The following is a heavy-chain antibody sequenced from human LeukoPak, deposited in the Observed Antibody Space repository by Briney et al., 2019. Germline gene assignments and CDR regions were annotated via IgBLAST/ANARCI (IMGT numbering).Heavy chain of an antibody. V-gene: IGHV1-2*04. CDR3: ARLQWLDYDAFDI. J-gene: IGHJ3*02. Sequence: ASVKVSCKASGYTFTSYCMHWVRQAPGQGLEWMGWINPNSGGTNYAQKFQGWVTMTRDTSISTAYMELSRLRSDDTAVYYCARLQWLDYDAFDIWGQGTMVTVSS. CDR2: INPNSGGT. CDR1: GYTFTSYC. D-gene: IGHD6-19*01.